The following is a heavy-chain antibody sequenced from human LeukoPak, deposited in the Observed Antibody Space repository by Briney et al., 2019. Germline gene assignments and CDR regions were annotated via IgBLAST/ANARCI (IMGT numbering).Heavy chain of an antibody. J-gene: IGHJ4*02. CDR3: ARTSEQWLVRGPRD. D-gene: IGHD6-19*01. Sequence: PRGSLRLSCAASGFTFSSYAMHWVRQAPGKGLEWVAVISYDGSNKYYADSVKGRFTISRDNSKNTLYLQMNSLRAEDTAVYYCARTSEQWLVRGPRDWGQGTLVTVSS. CDR1: GFTFSSYA. CDR2: ISYDGSNK. V-gene: IGHV3-30-3*01.